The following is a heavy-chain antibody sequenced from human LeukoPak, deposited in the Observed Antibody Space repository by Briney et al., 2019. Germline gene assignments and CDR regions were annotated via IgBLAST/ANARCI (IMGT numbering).Heavy chain of an antibody. J-gene: IGHJ4*02. CDR3: ARDISSSWIFDY. CDR2: IYYSGST. V-gene: IGHV4-59*01. Sequence: SETLPLTCTVSGGSISSYYWSWIRQPPGKGLEWIGYIYYSGSTNYNPSLKSRVTISVDTSKNQFSLKLSSVTAADTAVYYCARDISSSWIFDYWGQGTLVTVSS. D-gene: IGHD6-13*01. CDR1: GGSISSYY.